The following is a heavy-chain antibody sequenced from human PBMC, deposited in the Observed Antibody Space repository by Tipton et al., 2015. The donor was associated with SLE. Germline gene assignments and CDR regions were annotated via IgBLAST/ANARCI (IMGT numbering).Heavy chain of an antibody. Sequence: TLSLTCTVSGGSISSYSWSWIRQPPGKGLEWIGHISTTGSTNYNPSLKSRVSVSVDTSKNQFSLKLDSVTAADTAVYFCARRGRGVDFGSFYWGQGTLVTVSS. D-gene: IGHD6-13*01. V-gene: IGHV4-4*08. CDR1: GGSISSYS. CDR3: ARRGRGVDFGSFY. CDR2: ISTTGST. J-gene: IGHJ4*02.